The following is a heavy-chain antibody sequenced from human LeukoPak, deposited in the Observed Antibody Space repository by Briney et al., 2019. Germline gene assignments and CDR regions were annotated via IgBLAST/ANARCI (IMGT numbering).Heavy chain of an antibody. Sequence: GGSLRLSCAASGFTFSSYGMHWVRQAPGKGLEWVAFIRYDRSNKYYADSVKGRFTISRDNSKNTLYLQMNSLRAEDTAVYYCAKDIVAVAGTPYYFDYWGQGTLVTVSS. J-gene: IGHJ4*02. CDR3: AKDIVAVAGTPYYFDY. CDR1: GFTFSSYG. V-gene: IGHV3-30*02. CDR2: IRYDRSNK. D-gene: IGHD6-19*01.